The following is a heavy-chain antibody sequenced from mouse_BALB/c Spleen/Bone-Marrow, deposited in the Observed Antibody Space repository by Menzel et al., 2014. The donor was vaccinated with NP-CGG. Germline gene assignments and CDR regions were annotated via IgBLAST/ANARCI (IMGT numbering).Heavy chain of an antibody. CDR2: IDPANGNT. Sequence: VQLQQSGAELVKPGASVKLSCTASGFNIKDTYMHWVKQRPEQGPEWIGRIDPANGNTKYDPKFQGKATITADTSSNTAYLQLSSLTSEDTAVYYCAGGWLPSYAMDYWGQGTSVTVSS. J-gene: IGHJ4*01. CDR1: GFNIKDTY. V-gene: IGHV14-3*02. D-gene: IGHD2-2*01. CDR3: AGGWLPSYAMDY.